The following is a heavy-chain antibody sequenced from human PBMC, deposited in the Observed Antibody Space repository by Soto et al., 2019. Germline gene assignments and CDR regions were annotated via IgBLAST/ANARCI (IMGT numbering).Heavy chain of an antibody. V-gene: IGHV3-33*01. CDR1: GFTFSSFG. D-gene: IGHD3-3*01. J-gene: IGHJ6*02. CDR3: ARDASYYSLWSGYYASGDGMEV. CDR2: IWYDGSKK. Sequence: QVQVVESGGGVVQPGRSLRLSCAASGFTFSSFGMHWVRQAPGKGLEWVSLIWYDGSKKSYGDSVKGRFTISRDNSRNTVYLQMSRLRADDTAVYYCARDASYYSLWSGYYASGDGMEVWGQGSRVTVSS.